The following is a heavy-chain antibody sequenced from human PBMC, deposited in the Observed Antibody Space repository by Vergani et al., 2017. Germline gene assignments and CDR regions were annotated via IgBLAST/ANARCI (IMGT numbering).Heavy chain of an antibody. J-gene: IGHJ6*02. CDR3: AKANPRNSGYDYLYYDHAMDV. CDR2: ISGSGGST. V-gene: IGHV3-23*01. Sequence: EAQLLESGGDLVQPGGSLRLSCAASGFTFNHYAMNWVRQAPGKGLEWVSGISGSGGSTYYAGSVKGRFTISRDSSKNTLYLQMNSLSAGDTAVYYCAKANPRNSGYDYLYYDHAMDVWGQGTTVTVSS. D-gene: IGHD5-12*01. CDR1: GFTFNHYA.